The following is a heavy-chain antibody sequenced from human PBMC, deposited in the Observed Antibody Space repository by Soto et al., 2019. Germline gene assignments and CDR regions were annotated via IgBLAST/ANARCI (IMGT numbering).Heavy chain of an antibody. J-gene: IGHJ4*02. CDR3: ARGASVTPVNFDY. CDR1: GASISSGDYA. V-gene: IGHV4-30-2*01. D-gene: IGHD4-4*01. Sequence: SETLSLTCVVSGASISSGDYAWNWVRQPPGKGLEWLGYIYNNGGSYYNPSLKSRVTISLDRSQNQFSLKLSSVTAADTAVYYCARGASVTPVNFDYWGQGTLVTVSS. CDR2: IYNNGGS.